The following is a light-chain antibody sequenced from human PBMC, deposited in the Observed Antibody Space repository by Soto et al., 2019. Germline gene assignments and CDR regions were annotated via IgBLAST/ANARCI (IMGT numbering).Light chain of an antibody. V-gene: IGKV1-5*01. CDR1: QSISSW. Sequence: DIQMTQSPSTLSASVGDRVTITCRASQSISSWLAWYQQKPGKAPKLLIYDASSLESGVPSRFSGSGSGTEFTLTISSLQPDDFATYYCQQYNSYSLTFGARTKVEIK. CDR3: QQYNSYSLT. CDR2: DAS. J-gene: IGKJ4*01.